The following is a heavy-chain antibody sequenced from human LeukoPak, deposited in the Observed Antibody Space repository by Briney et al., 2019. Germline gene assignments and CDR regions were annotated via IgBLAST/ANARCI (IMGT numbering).Heavy chain of an antibody. CDR1: GGSISSYY. CDR2: IYSSGST. Sequence: SETLSLTCTVSGGSISSYYWSWIRQPPGKGLEWIGYIYSSGSTNYNPSLKSRITISVDTSKNQFSLKLSSVTAADTAVYYCARFAYCGGHCWYYFDYWGQGSLVTVSS. CDR3: ARFAYCGGHCWYYFDY. J-gene: IGHJ4*02. D-gene: IGHD2-21*02. V-gene: IGHV4-59*01.